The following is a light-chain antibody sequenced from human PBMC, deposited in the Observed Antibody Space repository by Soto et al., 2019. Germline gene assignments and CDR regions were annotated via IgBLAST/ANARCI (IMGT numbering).Light chain of an antibody. Sequence: SSVLTQAPSVSVAPGKTARITCGGTNIGGDSVHWYQQKPGQAPVLVIYFDTDRPSGIPERFSGSISGNTATLTITSVDAADEADYYCQLWDTSSDRAVFGGGTKLTVL. CDR1: NIGGDS. J-gene: IGLJ2*01. CDR3: QLWDTSSDRAV. CDR2: FDT. V-gene: IGLV3-21*04.